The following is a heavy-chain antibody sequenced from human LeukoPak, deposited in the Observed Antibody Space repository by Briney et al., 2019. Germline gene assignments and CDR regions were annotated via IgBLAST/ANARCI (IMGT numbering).Heavy chain of an antibody. D-gene: IGHD4-11*01. CDR2: IYYSGST. Sequence: PSETLSLTCTVSGGSISSSSYYWGWIRQPPGKGLEWIGSIYYSGSTYYNPSLKSRVTISVDTSKNQFSLKVSSVTAADTAVYYCAREDYSYPTSGPFDPWGQGTLVTVSS. J-gene: IGHJ5*02. CDR1: GGSISSSSYY. CDR3: AREDYSYPTSGPFDP. V-gene: IGHV4-39*07.